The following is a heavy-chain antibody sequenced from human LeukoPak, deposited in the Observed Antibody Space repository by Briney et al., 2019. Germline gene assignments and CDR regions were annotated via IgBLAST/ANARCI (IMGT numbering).Heavy chain of an antibody. J-gene: IGHJ3*02. V-gene: IGHV1-18*01. D-gene: IGHD1-26*01. CDR3: ASTNSGSYMLYDAFDI. CDR2: ISAYNGNT. CDR1: GYTFTSYG. Sequence: ASVKVSCKASGYTFTSYGISWVRQAPGQGLEWMGWISAYNGNTNYAQKLQGRVTMTTDTSTSTAYMELRSLRSDDTAVYYCASTNSGSYMLYDAFDIWGQGTMVTVSS.